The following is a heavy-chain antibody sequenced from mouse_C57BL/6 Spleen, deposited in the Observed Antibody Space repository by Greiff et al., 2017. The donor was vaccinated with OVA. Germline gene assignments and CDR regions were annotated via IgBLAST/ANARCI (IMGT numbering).Heavy chain of an antibody. D-gene: IGHD2-1*01. Sequence: QVQLQQSGAELVMPGASVKLSCKASGYTFTSYWMHWVKQRPGQGLEWIGEIDPSDSYTNYNQKFKGKSTLTVDKSSSTAYMQLSSLTSEDSAVYYCARSVIYYGKDYWGQGTTLTVSS. J-gene: IGHJ2*01. V-gene: IGHV1-69*01. CDR2: IDPSDSYT. CDR3: ARSVIYYGKDY. CDR1: GYTFTSYW.